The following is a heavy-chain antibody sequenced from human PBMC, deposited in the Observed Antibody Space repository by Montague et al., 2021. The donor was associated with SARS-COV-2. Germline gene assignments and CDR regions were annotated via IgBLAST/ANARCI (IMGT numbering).Heavy chain of an antibody. Sequence: SETLSLTCTVSGGSISTYSWSWIRQPPGKELEWIGYIYYGGSTNYNPSLTSRVTISVDTSKNQFSLKLSSVTAADTALYYCARTSFYYYGSGSYHGPFDIWGQGTMVTVSS. CDR1: GGSISTYS. CDR3: ARTSFYYYGSGSYHGPFDI. CDR2: IYYGGST. V-gene: IGHV4-59*01. J-gene: IGHJ3*02. D-gene: IGHD3-10*01.